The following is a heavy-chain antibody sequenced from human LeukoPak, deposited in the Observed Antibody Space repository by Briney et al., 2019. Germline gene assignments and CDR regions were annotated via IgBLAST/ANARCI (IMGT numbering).Heavy chain of an antibody. V-gene: IGHV3-7*01. D-gene: IGHD2-15*01. CDR2: IKEDGSDK. J-gene: IGHJ4*02. Sequence: GGSLRLSCAASGFTLSHHWMNWVRQAPGEALEWVASIKEDGSDKYYVDSVKGRFSISRDNTKNSMYLQMDSLRAEDTAVYYCVRECSLRINPVLSLDSWGQGTLVIVSS. CDR1: GFTLSHHW. CDR3: VRECSLRINPVLSLDS.